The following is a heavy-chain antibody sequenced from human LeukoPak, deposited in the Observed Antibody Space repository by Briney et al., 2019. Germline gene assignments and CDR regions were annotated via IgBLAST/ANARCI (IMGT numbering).Heavy chain of an antibody. CDR1: GYTFTSYY. CDR2: INPSGGST. J-gene: IGHJ4*02. Sequence: ASVKVSCKASGYTFTSYYMRWVRQAPGQGLEWMGIINPSGGSTSYAQKFQGRVAMTRDTSTSTVYMELSSLRSEDTAVYYCARGHYDFWSGYYFDYWGQGTLVTVSS. D-gene: IGHD3-3*01. V-gene: IGHV1-46*03. CDR3: ARGHYDFWSGYYFDY.